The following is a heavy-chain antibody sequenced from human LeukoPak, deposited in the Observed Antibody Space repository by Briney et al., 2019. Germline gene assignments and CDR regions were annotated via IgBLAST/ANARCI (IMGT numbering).Heavy chain of an antibody. D-gene: IGHD3-16*01. CDR1: RFTFSRYA. V-gene: IGHV3-23*01. Sequence: GGSLRLSCAASRFTFSRYAMSWGGQAPGKGLEWGADISGGGGSTTYADSVRGGFTISRDNSKKRLYLQMTSLRAEDTAVYYCANLDDSYYDYVWGRHYYWGQGTLVTVSS. CDR2: ISGGGGST. CDR3: ANLDDSYYDYVWGRHYY. J-gene: IGHJ4*02.